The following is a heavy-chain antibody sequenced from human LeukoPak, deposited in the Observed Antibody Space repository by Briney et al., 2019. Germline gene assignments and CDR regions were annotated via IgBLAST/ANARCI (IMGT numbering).Heavy chain of an antibody. J-gene: IGHJ4*02. CDR2: IFYSGTT. V-gene: IGHV4-39*01. D-gene: IGHD5-24*01. Sequence: SETLSLTCTVSGGSISSSSYYWGWIRQPPGKGLEWIGTIFYSGTTYYNPSLKSRVTISVDTSKNQFSLNLSSVTAADTALYYCARLPRATIGATNYFYFWGRGTLVTVSS. CDR1: GGSISSSSYY. CDR3: ARLPRATIGATNYFYF.